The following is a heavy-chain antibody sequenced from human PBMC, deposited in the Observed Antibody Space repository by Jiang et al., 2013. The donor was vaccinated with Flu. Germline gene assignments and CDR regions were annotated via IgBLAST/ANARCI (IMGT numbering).Heavy chain of an antibody. CDR1: GFTFTGFY. V-gene: IGHV1-2*06. D-gene: IGHD6-19*01. CDR3: ASEGFAGGWHLKDEY. Sequence: SGAEVKKPGASVKVSCKTSGFTFTGFYLNWVRQAPGQGLEWMGRISPNRGVTNYAQRFQGRVTMTRDTSINTFYLELSGLRSDDTAVYYCASEGFAGGWHLKDEYWGRGNPGRPSPQ. J-gene: IGHJ4*02. CDR2: ISPNRGVT.